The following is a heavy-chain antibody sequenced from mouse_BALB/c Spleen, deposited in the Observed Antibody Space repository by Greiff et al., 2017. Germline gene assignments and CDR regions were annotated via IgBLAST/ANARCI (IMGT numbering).Heavy chain of an antibody. CDR2: IDPANGNT. Sequence: VQLQQSGAELVKPGASVKLSCTASGFNIKDNYMHWVKQRPEQGLEWIGRIDPANGNTKYDPKFQGKATITADTSSNTAYLQLSSLTSEDSAVYFCARGYYGSSLYFDVWGAGTTVTVSS. D-gene: IGHD1-1*01. CDR1: GFNIKDNY. V-gene: IGHV14-3*02. CDR3: ARGYYGSSLYFDV. J-gene: IGHJ1*01.